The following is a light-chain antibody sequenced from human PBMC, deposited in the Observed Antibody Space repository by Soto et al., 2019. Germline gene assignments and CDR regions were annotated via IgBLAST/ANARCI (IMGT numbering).Light chain of an antibody. J-gene: IGKJ2*01. CDR2: DAS. CDR1: QSVNTY. Sequence: EIVLTQSPATLSLSPGESATLSCRASQSVNTYLAWYRQKPGQSPRLLIYDASNRATGIPAMFSGSGSRTDFTRTITSLEPDDFAVYYCQQRTTWPGTFGQGTKLEIK. V-gene: IGKV3-11*01. CDR3: QQRTTWPGT.